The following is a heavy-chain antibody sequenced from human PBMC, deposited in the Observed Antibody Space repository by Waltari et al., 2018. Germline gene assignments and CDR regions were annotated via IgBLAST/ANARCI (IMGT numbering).Heavy chain of an antibody. CDR1: GFSFRAYA. CDR3: AKRGTYGPALDY. D-gene: IGHD3-10*01. J-gene: IGHJ4*02. Sequence: QVQLVESGGGVVQPGTSLRMSCPASGFSFRAYAMHWVRLAPGKGLEWVAVISLDGKKEYYADSVKGRFTISRDNSKSIVYLQMNGLRNEDTALFYCAKRGTYGPALDYWGQGTLVTVSS. V-gene: IGHV3-30*01. CDR2: ISLDGKKE.